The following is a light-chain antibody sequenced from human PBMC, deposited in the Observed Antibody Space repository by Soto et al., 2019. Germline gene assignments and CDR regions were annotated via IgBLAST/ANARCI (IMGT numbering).Light chain of an antibody. CDR3: QQYGSSPLT. CDR2: GAS. V-gene: IGKV3-20*01. CDR1: QSLTSNY. Sequence: TVLTQSPGTLALSPGERATLSCRASQSLTSNYVAWYQQKPGQAPRLLVYGASSRATGIPDRFTGSGSGADFTLTISRLEPEDSAVYYCQQYGSSPLTFSGGSKVEIK. J-gene: IGKJ4*01.